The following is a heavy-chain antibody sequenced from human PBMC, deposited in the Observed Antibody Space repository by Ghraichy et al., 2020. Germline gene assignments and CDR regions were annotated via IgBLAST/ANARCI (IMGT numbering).Heavy chain of an antibody. Sequence: SETLSLTCAVYGGSFSGYYWSWIRQPPGKGLEWIGEINHSGSTNYNPSLKSRVTISVDTSKNQFSLKLSSVTAADTAVYYCASRVGATSSFNAFDIWGQGTMVTVSS. J-gene: IGHJ3*02. D-gene: IGHD1-26*01. CDR1: GGSFSGYY. CDR2: INHSGST. V-gene: IGHV4-34*01. CDR3: ASRVGATSSFNAFDI.